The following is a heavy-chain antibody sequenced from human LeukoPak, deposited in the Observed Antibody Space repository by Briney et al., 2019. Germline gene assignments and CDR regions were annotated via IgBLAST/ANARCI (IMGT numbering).Heavy chain of an antibody. CDR3: ARDQSASYDFWSGYRDAFDI. J-gene: IGHJ3*02. CDR2: ISTSSSTI. V-gene: IGHV3-48*01. D-gene: IGHD3-3*01. Sequence: GGSLRLSCAGSGFSLRDHAMSWVRQAPGKGVGGVLYISTSSSTIYYADSVKGRFTISRDNAKNSVYLQMSSLRAEDTAVYYCARDQSASYDFWSGYRDAFDIWGQGTMVTVSS. CDR1: GFSLRDHA.